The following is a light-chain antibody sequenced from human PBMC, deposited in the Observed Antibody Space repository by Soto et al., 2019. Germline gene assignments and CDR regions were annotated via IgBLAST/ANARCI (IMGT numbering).Light chain of an antibody. CDR3: QQRSNWPRVFT. CDR1: QSVSSY. CDR2: DAS. J-gene: IGKJ3*01. V-gene: IGKV3-11*01. Sequence: EIVLTQSPATLSLSPGERATLSCRASQSVSSYLAWYQQKPGQAPRLLIYDASNRATGIPARFSGCGSGTDFTLTISSLEPEDFAVYYCQQRSNWPRVFTFGPGTKVDIK.